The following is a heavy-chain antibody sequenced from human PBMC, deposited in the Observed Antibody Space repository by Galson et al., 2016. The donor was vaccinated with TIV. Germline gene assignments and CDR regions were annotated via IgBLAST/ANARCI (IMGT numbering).Heavy chain of an antibody. Sequence: PALVKPTQTLTLTCTFSGFSLTTSGVGVGWIRQPPGKALEWLAHICWDDDERYSPSLKSRLPITKDTSKNQLVLTMTNMDPVDTATFYCAYLPNMFYYGMDVWGQGTTVTVSS. V-gene: IGHV2-5*02. CDR1: GFSLTTSGVG. CDR2: ICWDDDE. D-gene: IGHD3-10*02. J-gene: IGHJ6*02. CDR3: AYLPNMFYYGMDV.